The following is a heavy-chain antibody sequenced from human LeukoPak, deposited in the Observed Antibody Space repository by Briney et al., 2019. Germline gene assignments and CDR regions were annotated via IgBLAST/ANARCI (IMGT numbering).Heavy chain of an antibody. CDR1: GFTVSSNY. J-gene: IGHJ4*02. CDR3: ARESEGGIGWNDYYFDY. V-gene: IGHV3-66*01. Sequence: PGGSLRLSCAASGFTVSSNYMSWVRQAPGKGLEWVSVIYSGGSTYYADSVKGRFTISRDNSKNTLYLQMNSLRAEDTAVYYCARESEGGIGWNDYYFDYWGQGTLVTVSS. D-gene: IGHD1-1*01. CDR2: IYSGGST.